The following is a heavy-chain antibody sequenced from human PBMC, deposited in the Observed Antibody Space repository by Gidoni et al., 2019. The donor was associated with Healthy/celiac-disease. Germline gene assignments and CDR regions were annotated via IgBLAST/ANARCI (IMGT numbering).Heavy chain of an antibody. V-gene: IGHV3-23*01. CDR1: GFTFRSYA. J-gene: IGHJ3*02. D-gene: IGHD3-22*01. CDR3: AKITMIVVGPRGAFDI. Sequence: EVQLLESGGGLVQPGGSLSLSCAASGFTFRSYAMSWVRQAPGKGLEWVSAISGSGGSTYYADSVKGRFTISRDNSKNTLYLQMNSLRAEDTAVYYCAKITMIVVGPRGAFDIWGQGTMVTVSS. CDR2: ISGSGGST.